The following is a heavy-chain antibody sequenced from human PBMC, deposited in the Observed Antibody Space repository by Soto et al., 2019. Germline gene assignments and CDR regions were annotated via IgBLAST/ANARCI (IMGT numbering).Heavy chain of an antibody. V-gene: IGHV3-23*01. CDR2: ISGSGGST. CDR3: AKRPNSGYEGDAFDI. D-gene: IGHD5-12*01. CDR1: GFTFSSHA. Sequence: GGSLRLSWAASGFTFSSHAMSWVRQAPGKGLEWVSAISGSGGSTYYADSVKGRFTISRDNSKNTLYLQMNSLRAEDTAVYYCAKRPNSGYEGDAFDIWGQGTMVTVSS. J-gene: IGHJ3*02.